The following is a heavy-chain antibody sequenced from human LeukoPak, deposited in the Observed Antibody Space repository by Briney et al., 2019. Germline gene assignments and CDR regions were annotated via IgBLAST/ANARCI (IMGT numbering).Heavy chain of an antibody. D-gene: IGHD1-26*01. CDR2: IYYSGST. CDR3: ASAKTTTDYFDY. J-gene: IGHJ4*02. Sequence: SETLSLTCTVSGGSISSYDWSWIRQPPGKGLEWIGYIYYSGSTNYNPSLKSRVTISVDTSKNQFSLRLSSVTAADTAVYYCASAKTTTDYFDYWGQGTLVTVSS. CDR1: GGSISSYD. V-gene: IGHV4-59*08.